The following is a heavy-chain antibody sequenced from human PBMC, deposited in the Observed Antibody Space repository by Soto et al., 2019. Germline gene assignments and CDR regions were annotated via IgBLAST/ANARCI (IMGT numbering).Heavy chain of an antibody. V-gene: IGHV5-51*01. J-gene: IGHJ4*02. CDR2: VYPGDSQT. CDR1: GYTVTYAL. Sequence: VESLKISFKSAGYTVTYALIGCVLQMPGKGLEWMGIVYPGDSQTRYNPSFQGQITISADKSITTAYLQWTSLKASDSAMYYCARQKGYWGQGTLVTVSS. CDR3: ARQKGY.